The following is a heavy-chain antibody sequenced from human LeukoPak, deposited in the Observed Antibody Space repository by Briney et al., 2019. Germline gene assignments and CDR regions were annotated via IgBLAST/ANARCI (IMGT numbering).Heavy chain of an antibody. CDR3: ARTMIVVVRGAFDI. CDR2: ISSSGSYI. V-gene: IGHV3-21*01. CDR1: GFIFSTYS. Sequence: PGGSLRLSCAASGFIFSTYSINWVRHAPPKGLEGVSSISSSGSYIYYADSVKGRFTISRDNSKNTLYLQMNSLRAEDTAVYYCARTMIVVVRGAFDIWGQGTMVTVSS. J-gene: IGHJ3*02. D-gene: IGHD3-22*01.